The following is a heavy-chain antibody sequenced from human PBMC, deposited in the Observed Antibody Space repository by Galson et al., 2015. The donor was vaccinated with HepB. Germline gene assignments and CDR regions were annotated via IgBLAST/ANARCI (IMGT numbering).Heavy chain of an antibody. J-gene: IGHJ6*03. D-gene: IGHD6-13*01. Sequence: SVKVSCKASGGTFSSYAISWVRQAPGQGLEWMGGIIPIFGTANYAQKFQGRVTITADESTSTAYMELSSLRSEDTAVYYCARDAGFLGGGIAGYYYMDVWGKGTTVTVSS. CDR1: GGTFSSYA. CDR2: IIPIFGTA. V-gene: IGHV1-69*13. CDR3: ARDAGFLGGGIAGYYYMDV.